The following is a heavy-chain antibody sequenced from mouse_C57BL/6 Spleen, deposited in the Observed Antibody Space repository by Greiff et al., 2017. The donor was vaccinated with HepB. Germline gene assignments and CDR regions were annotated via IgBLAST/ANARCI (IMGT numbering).Heavy chain of an antibody. CDR2: IYPRSGNT. Sequence: VQLQESGAELARPGASVKLSCKASGYTFTSYGISWVKQRTGQGLEWIGEIYPRSGNTYYNEKFKGKATLTADKSSSTAYMELRSLTSEDSAVYFCARRRIYDGYWYFDVWGTGTTVTVSS. CDR1: GYTFTSYG. D-gene: IGHD2-3*01. J-gene: IGHJ1*03. CDR3: ARRRIYDGYWYFDV. V-gene: IGHV1-81*01.